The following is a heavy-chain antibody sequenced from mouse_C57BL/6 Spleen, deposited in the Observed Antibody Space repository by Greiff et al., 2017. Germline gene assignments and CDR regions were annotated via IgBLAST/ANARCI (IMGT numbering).Heavy chain of an antibody. CDR1: GYTFTSYW. CDR2: IHPNSGST. D-gene: IGHD3-3*01. J-gene: IGHJ2*01. CDR3: TGGPDYFDY. V-gene: IGHV1-64*01. Sequence: VKLQQPGAELVKPGASVKLSCKASGYTFTSYWMNWVKQRPGQGLEWIGMIHPNSGSTNYNEKFKSKATLTVDKSSSTAYMQLSSLTSEDSAVYYCTGGPDYFDYWGQGTTLTVSS.